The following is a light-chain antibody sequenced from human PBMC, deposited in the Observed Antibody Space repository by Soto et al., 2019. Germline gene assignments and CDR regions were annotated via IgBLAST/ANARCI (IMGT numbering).Light chain of an antibody. CDR2: EVS. J-gene: IGLJ1*01. V-gene: IGLV2-14*03. CDR1: SSDVGAYDF. CDR3: SSYTSSSPRV. Sequence: QSALTQPASVSGSPGQSITISCTGTSSDVGAYDFVSWYQQHPDKAPKLMIYEVSNRPSGVSNRFSGSKSVNTATMTISGLQAEDEADYYCSSYTSSSPRVLGTGTKVTVL.